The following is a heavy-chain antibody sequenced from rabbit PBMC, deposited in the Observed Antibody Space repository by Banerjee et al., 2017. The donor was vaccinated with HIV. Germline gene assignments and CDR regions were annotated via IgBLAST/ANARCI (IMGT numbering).Heavy chain of an antibody. CDR1: GFSFSNKYV. Sequence: QEQLEESGGDLVKPEGSLTLTCTASGFSFSNKYVMCWVRQAPGKGLEWIACINTSSGSTVYASWAKGRFAISRTSSTTVALQMTSLTAADTATYFCARAGYVGDNYNLWGPGTLDTVS. D-gene: IGHD4-2*01. V-gene: IGHV1S45*01. CDR2: INTSSGST. J-gene: IGHJ4*01. CDR3: ARAGYVGDNYNL.